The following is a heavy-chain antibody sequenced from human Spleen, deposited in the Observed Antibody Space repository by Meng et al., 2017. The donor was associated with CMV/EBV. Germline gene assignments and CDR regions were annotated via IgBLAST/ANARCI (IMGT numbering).Heavy chain of an antibody. CDR2: MNPKSGNT. CDR3: LRGVGSTPTYFYFYGLDG. CDR1: GYTFTNYY. J-gene: IGHJ6*02. D-gene: IGHD5/OR15-5a*01. V-gene: IGHV1-8*01. Sequence: ASVKVFCKASGYTFTNYYINWVRQATGQGLEWMGWMNPKSGNTGYAQKFQGRVTMTSTTSISTAYMELSSLRSEDTAVYYCLRGVGSTPTYFYFYGLDGWGQGTTVTVSS.